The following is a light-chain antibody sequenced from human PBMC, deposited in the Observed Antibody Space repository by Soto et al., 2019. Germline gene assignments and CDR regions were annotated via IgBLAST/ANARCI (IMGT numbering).Light chain of an antibody. CDR1: QSVSSS. Sequence: EIVMTQSPATLSVSPGERATLSCRASQSVSSSLAWYQQKFGQAPRLLISGASTSATGVPARFSGSGSGTEFTLTISSLQSEDFAVYYCQQYNNWPYTFGQGTKLEIK. CDR3: QQYNNWPYT. V-gene: IGKV3-15*01. CDR2: GAS. J-gene: IGKJ2*01.